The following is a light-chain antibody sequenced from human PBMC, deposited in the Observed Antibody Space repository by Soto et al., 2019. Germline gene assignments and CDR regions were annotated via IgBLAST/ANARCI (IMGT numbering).Light chain of an antibody. Sequence: QSVLTQPPSVSGAPGQRVIISCTGSSSNIGAGYDVHWYQHLPGTTPKLLIYNNNNRPSGVPDRFSGSKSGASASLAITGLQAEDEADYYGQSYDNSLPWVFGGGTKLTVL. CDR3: QSYDNSLPWV. CDR2: NNN. V-gene: IGLV1-40*01. J-gene: IGLJ3*02. CDR1: SSNIGAGYD.